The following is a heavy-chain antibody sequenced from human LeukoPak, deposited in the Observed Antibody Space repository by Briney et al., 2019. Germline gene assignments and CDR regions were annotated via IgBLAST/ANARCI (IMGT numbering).Heavy chain of an antibody. CDR2: ISSSSNTK. J-gene: IGHJ4*02. CDR1: GFTFSSYT. Sequence: GGSLRLSCAASGFTFSSYTMIWVRQAPGKGLEWISYISSSSNTKYYADSVEGRFTISRDNAENSLYLQMNSLRAEDTAVYYCARKSGSGWPRYFDYWGQRTLVTVSS. D-gene: IGHD6-19*01. CDR3: ARKSGSGWPRYFDY. V-gene: IGHV3-48*01.